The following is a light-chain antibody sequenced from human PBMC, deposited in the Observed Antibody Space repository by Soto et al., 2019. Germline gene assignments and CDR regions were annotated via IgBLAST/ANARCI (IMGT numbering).Light chain of an antibody. CDR3: SSYTSSSTDV. Sequence: QSVLTQPASVSGSDGQSITISCTGTSSDVGGYNHVSWYQQHPGKAPKLMIYEVSNRPSGVSNRFSGSKSGNTASLTISGLQGDDEADYYCSSYTSSSTDVFGTGTKVTVL. J-gene: IGLJ1*01. CDR1: SSDVGGYNH. V-gene: IGLV2-14*01. CDR2: EVS.